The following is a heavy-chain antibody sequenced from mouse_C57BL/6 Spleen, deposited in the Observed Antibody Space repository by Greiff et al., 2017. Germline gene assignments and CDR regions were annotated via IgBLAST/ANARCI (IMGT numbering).Heavy chain of an antibody. Sequence: EVKLMESGGDLVKPGGSLKLSCAASGYTFSSYGMSWVPQTPDKRLEWVATISSGGSYTYYPESVKGRFTISRDNAKNTQYLQMSSLKSEDTAMYYCASYYGSSYWYFDFWGTGTTVTVSS. CDR2: ISSGGSYT. CDR1: GYTFSSYG. CDR3: ASYYGSSYWYFDF. V-gene: IGHV5-6*01. D-gene: IGHD1-1*01. J-gene: IGHJ1*03.